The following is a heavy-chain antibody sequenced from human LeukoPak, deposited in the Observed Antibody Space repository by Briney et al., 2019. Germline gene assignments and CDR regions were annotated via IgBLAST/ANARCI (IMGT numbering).Heavy chain of an antibody. V-gene: IGHV4-39*01. D-gene: IGHD2-2*01. CDR1: GHSVRNDFYY. Sequence: SETLSLTCSVSGHSVRNDFYYWGWIRQPPGKGLEWVACLSHAGNTWYNPSLESRLSISVDTSKNQFSLKFSSVTAADTALYWCARHNAPRRVGFDFWGQEILVTVSS. CDR2: LSHAGNT. J-gene: IGHJ4*02. CDR3: ARHNAPRRVGFDF.